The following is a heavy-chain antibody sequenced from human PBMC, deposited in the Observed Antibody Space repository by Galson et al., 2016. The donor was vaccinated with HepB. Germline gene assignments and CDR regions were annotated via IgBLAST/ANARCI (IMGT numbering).Heavy chain of an antibody. J-gene: IGHJ6*04. V-gene: IGHV3-74*01. D-gene: IGHD6-13*01. CDR2: INSDGSST. Sequence: SLRLSCAASGFPFSRYWMHWVRQAPGKGLVWVSRINSDGSSTIYADSVRGRFTISRDNAENSLYLQMNSLRAEDTAVYYCAKDRKQQLSPYYYYGMDVWGKGTTVTVSS. CDR3: AKDRKQQLSPYYYYGMDV. CDR1: GFPFSRYW.